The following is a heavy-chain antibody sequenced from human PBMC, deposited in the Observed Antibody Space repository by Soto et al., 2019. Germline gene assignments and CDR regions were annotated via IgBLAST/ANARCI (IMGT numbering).Heavy chain of an antibody. CDR2: INSAGSST. D-gene: IGHD6-19*01. V-gene: IGHV3-74*01. CDR3: ARSQYGGWYDY. Sequence: GGSLRLSCAASGFTFSSYWMYWVRQAPGKGLVWVSRINSAGSSTSHADYADSVKGRFTISRDNAKNVLYLQMNSLRADDTAVYYCARSQYGGWYDYWGQGTLVTVSS. CDR1: GFTFSSYW. J-gene: IGHJ4*02.